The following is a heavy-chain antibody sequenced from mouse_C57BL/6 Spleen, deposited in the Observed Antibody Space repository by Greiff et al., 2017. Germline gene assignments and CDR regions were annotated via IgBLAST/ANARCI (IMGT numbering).Heavy chain of an antibody. V-gene: IGHV1-74*01. D-gene: IGHD2-3*01. CDR1: GYTFTSYW. Sequence: VQLQQPGAELVKPGASVKVSCKASGYTFTSYWMHWVKQRPGQGLEWIGRLHPSDSDTNYNQKFKGKATLTVDKSSSTAYMQLSSLTSEDAAVYYCAIWDDGSHGYFDYWGQGTTLTVSS. J-gene: IGHJ2*01. CDR2: LHPSDSDT. CDR3: AIWDDGSHGYFDY.